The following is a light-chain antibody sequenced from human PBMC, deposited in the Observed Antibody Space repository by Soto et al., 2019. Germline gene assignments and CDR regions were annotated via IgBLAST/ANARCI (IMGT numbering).Light chain of an antibody. Sequence: EIVMTQSPATLSVSPGERASLSCRASQSVSSNLAWYQQRPGQAPRLLIYSAVMRATGIPGRFSGSGSGTEFTLTISSLQSEDFAVYYCQQYNDWPRTFGQGTKVDIK. V-gene: IGKV3-15*01. J-gene: IGKJ1*01. CDR2: SAV. CDR1: QSVSSN. CDR3: QQYNDWPRT.